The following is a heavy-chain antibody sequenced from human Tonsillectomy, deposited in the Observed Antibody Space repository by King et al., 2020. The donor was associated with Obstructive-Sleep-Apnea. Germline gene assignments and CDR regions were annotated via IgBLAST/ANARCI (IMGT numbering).Heavy chain of an antibody. D-gene: IGHD3-16*02. CDR3: ARALVWGSYPNDAFDI. CDR2: IKQDGSER. Sequence: VQLVESGGGLVQPGGSLRLSCAASGFTFSSYWMTWVRQAPGKGLEWVANIKQDGSERYYVDSVKVRFTISRDNAKNSLYLQINSLRADDTAVFYCARALVWGSYPNDAFDIWGQGTMVTVSS. CDR1: GFTFSSYW. V-gene: IGHV3-7*01. J-gene: IGHJ3*02.